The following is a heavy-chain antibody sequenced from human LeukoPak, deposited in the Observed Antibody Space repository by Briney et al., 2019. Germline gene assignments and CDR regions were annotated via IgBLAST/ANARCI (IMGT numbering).Heavy chain of an antibody. V-gene: IGHV3-7*01. D-gene: IGHD3-10*01. CDR2: IKQDGSEK. J-gene: IGHJ4*02. Sequence: GGSLRLSCAASGFTFSSYWMSWVRQAPGKGLEWVANIKQDGSEKYYADSVKGRFTISRDNSKNTLYLQMNSLRAEGTAVYYCAKDSSYYDSDSWGQGTLVTVSS. CDR1: GFTFSSYW. CDR3: AKDSSYYDSDS.